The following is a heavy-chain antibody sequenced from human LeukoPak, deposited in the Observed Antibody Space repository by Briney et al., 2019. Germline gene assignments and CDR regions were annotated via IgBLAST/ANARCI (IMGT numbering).Heavy chain of an antibody. CDR2: IIPSGHTT. CDR1: GFTFSDFS. Sequence: GGSLRLSCVASGFTFSDFSLNWVRQAPGKGLEWVSGIIPSGHTTYYADSVKGRFTISRDNSKNTLYLQMNSLRAEDTAVYYCAKDPRWRFGELLEDYYYYYMDVWGKGTTVTVSS. J-gene: IGHJ6*03. D-gene: IGHD3-10*01. CDR3: AKDPRWRFGELLEDYYYYYMDV. V-gene: IGHV3-23*01.